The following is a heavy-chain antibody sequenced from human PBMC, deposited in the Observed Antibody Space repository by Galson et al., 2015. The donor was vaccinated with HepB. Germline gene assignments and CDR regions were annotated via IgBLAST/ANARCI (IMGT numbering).Heavy chain of an antibody. Sequence: SLRLSCAASGFTFSSYSMNWVRQAPGKGLEWVSSISSSSSYIYYADSVKGRFTISRDNAKNSLYLQMNSLRAEDTAVYYYARFPHDYGDYHFDYWGQGTLVTVSS. D-gene: IGHD4-17*01. CDR1: GFTFSSYS. CDR3: ARFPHDYGDYHFDY. CDR2: ISSSSSYI. J-gene: IGHJ4*02. V-gene: IGHV3-21*01.